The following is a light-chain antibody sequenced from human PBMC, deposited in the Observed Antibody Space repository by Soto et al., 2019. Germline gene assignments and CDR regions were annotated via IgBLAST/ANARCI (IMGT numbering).Light chain of an antibody. CDR3: SSYTSSSTYV. CDR1: SSDVGGYNY. J-gene: IGLJ1*01. V-gene: IGLV2-14*01. Sequence: QSALTQPASVSGSPGQSITISCTGTSSDVGGYNYVSWYQQHPGKAPKIMIYDVSNRPSGVSNRFPGSKSGNTASLTISGLQAEDEADYYCSSYTSSSTYVFGTGTKLTVL. CDR2: DVS.